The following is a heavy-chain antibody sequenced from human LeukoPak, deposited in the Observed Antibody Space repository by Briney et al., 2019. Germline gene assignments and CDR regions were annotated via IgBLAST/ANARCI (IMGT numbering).Heavy chain of an antibody. CDR2: IYYSGST. V-gene: IGHV4-59*08. J-gene: IGHJ4*02. Sequence: SETLSLTCTVSGGSISSYYWSWIRQPPGKGLEWIGYIYYSGSTNYNPSLKSRVTISVDTSKNQFSLKLSSVTAADTAVYYCARARLFGGGYYYGGAYYFDYWGQGTLVPVSS. CDR1: GGSISSYY. D-gene: IGHD3-22*01. CDR3: ARARLFGGGYYYGGAYYFDY.